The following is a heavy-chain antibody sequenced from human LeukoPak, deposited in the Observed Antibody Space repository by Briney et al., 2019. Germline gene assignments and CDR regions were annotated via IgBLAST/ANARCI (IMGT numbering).Heavy chain of an antibody. J-gene: IGHJ6*04. CDR2: ISSSSSYI. CDR3: ARTPRFLEWLMDV. CDR1: GFTFSSYS. Sequence: PGGSLRLSRAASGFTFSSYSMNWVRQAPGKGLEWVSSISSSSSYIYYADSVKGRFTISRDNAKNSLYLQMNSLRAEDTAVYYCARTPRFLEWLMDVWGKGTTVTVSS. V-gene: IGHV3-21*01. D-gene: IGHD3-3*01.